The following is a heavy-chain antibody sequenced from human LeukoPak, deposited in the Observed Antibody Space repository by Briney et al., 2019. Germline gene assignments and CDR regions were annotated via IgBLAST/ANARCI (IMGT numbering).Heavy chain of an antibody. V-gene: IGHV1-18*01. CDR2: ISAYNGNT. D-gene: IGHD3-22*01. J-gene: IGHJ6*02. Sequence: ASVKVSSKASGYTFTSYGISWVRQAPGQGLEWMGWISAYNGNTNYAQKLQGRVTMTTDTSTSTAYMELRSLRSDDTAVYYCAREVDPLRHYYYDSSGYGAAYGMDVWGQGTTVTVSS. CDR1: GYTFTSYG. CDR3: AREVDPLRHYYYDSSGYGAAYGMDV.